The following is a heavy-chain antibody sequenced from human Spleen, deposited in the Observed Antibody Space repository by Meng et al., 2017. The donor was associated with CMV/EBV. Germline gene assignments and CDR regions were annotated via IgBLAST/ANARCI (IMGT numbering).Heavy chain of an antibody. Sequence: ASVKVSCKASGYTFTSYDINWVRQATGQGLEWMGWMNPNSGDTGYAQKFQGRVTMTRDTSISTAYMELNSLKSEDTAVYYCARDRGQLVFKGYGMDVWGQGTTVTVSS. CDR2: MNPNSGDT. D-gene: IGHD6-13*01. V-gene: IGHV1-8*01. CDR1: GYTFTSYD. J-gene: IGHJ6*02. CDR3: ARDRGQLVFKGYGMDV.